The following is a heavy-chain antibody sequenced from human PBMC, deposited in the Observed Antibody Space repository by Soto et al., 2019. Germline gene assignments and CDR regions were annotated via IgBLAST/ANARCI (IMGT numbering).Heavy chain of an antibody. Sequence: TLSLTCTVSGGPISSYYWSWIRQPPGKGLEWLGYIYYSGSTNYNPSLKSRVTISVDTSKNQFSLKLSSVTAADTAVYYCARSPGRITTGTLKFFQHWGQGTLVTVSS. CDR3: ARSPGRITTGTLKFFQH. CDR2: IYYSGST. J-gene: IGHJ1*01. D-gene: IGHD3-10*01. CDR1: GGPISSYY. V-gene: IGHV4-59*12.